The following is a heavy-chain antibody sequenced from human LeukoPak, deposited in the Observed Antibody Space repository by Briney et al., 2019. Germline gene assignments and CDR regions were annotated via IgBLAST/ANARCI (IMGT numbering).Heavy chain of an antibody. CDR1: GGTFSSYA. CDR3: ARAYCSSTSCPLDY. V-gene: IGHV1-69*06. J-gene: IGHJ4*02. D-gene: IGHD2-2*01. Sequence: SVKVSCKASGGTFSSYAISWVRQAPGQGLEWMGGIILIFGTANYAQKFQGRVTITADKSTSTAYMELSSLRSEDTAVYYCARAYCSSTSCPLDYWGQGTLVTVSS. CDR2: IILIFGTA.